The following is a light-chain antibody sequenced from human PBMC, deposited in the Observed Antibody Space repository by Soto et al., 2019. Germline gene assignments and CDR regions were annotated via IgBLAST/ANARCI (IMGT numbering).Light chain of an antibody. CDR1: RSIINW. Sequence: DIQLAQSPSTLSASVGDRVTVTCRASRSIINWLAWYQQKSGKGPKLLIYKASNLQTGVPSRFSGSGSGTEFTLTISSMQPDDFATYYCQQYHGYSRTFGQGTKVDIK. CDR2: KAS. V-gene: IGKV1-5*03. CDR3: QQYHGYSRT. J-gene: IGKJ1*01.